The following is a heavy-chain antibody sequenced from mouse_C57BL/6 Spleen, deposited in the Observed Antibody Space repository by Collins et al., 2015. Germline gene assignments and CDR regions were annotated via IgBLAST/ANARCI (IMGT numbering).Heavy chain of an antibody. V-gene: IGHV1-59*01. Sequence: QVQLQQPGAELVRPGTSVKLSCKASGYTFTSYWMHWVKQRPGQGLEWIGVIDPSDSYTNYNQKFKGKATLTVDTSSSTAYMQLRSLTSEDSAVYYCARDYYGSSPLDYWGQGTTLTVSS. CDR2: IDPSDSYT. J-gene: IGHJ2*01. CDR1: GYTFTSYW. CDR3: ARDYYGSSPLDY. D-gene: IGHD1-1*01.